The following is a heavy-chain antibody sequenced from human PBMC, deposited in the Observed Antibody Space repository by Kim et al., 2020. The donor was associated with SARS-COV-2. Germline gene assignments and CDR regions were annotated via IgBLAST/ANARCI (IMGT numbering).Heavy chain of an antibody. V-gene: IGHV4-4*06. Sequence: RKSRVTMSVDTSKNQFSLKLSSVTAADTAVYYCARDTPGDYYYYYGMDVWGQGTTVTVSS. CDR3: ARDTPGDYYYYYGMDV. J-gene: IGHJ6*02. D-gene: IGHD4-17*01.